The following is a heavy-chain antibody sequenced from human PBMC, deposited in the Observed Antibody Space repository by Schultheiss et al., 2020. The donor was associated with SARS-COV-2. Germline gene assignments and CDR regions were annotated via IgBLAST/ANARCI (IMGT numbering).Heavy chain of an antibody. D-gene: IGHD3-3*01. Sequence: GSLRLSCTVSGGSISSGGYYWSWIRQPPGKGLEWIGEINHSGSTNYNPSLKSRVTISVDTSKNQFSLKLSSVTAADTAVYYCASLYYDFWSGYYSRYYYGMDVWGQGTTVTVSS. CDR3: ASLYYDFWSGYYSRYYYGMDV. CDR2: INHSGST. J-gene: IGHJ6*02. V-gene: IGHV4-39*07. CDR1: GGSISSGGYY.